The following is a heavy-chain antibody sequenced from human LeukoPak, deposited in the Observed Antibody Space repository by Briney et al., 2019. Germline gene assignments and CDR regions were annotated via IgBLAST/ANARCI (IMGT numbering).Heavy chain of an antibody. J-gene: IGHJ4*02. CDR2: IKEDGSEK. D-gene: IGHD2-2*01. Sequence: GGSLRLSCAASGFSFSSSWMSWVRQAPEKGLEWVAHIKEDGSEKYYVDSVEGRFTISRDNAKNSLYLQMNNLRADDTAVYYCARASVLGPNTDYWGQGTLVTVSS. CDR1: GFSFSSSW. V-gene: IGHV3-7*01. CDR3: ARASVLGPNTDY.